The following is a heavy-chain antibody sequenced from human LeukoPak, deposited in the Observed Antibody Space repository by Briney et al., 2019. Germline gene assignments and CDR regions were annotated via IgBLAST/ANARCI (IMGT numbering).Heavy chain of an antibody. CDR2: IKQDGSEK. Sequence: GGSLRLSCAASGFAFSSYSMNWVRQAPGKGLEWVANIKQDGSEKYYVDSVKGRFTISRDNAKNSLYLQMNSLRAEDTAVYYCAREGSWFGELSSRSYFDYWGQGTLVTVSS. J-gene: IGHJ4*02. D-gene: IGHD3-10*01. CDR1: GFAFSSYS. V-gene: IGHV3-7*01. CDR3: AREGSWFGELSSRSYFDY.